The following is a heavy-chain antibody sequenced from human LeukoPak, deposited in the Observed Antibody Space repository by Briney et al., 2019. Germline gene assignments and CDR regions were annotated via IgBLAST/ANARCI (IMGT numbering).Heavy chain of an antibody. CDR2: MNSNSGNT. J-gene: IGHJ4*02. Sequence: ASVKVSCKASGYTFTSYDINWVRQATGQGLEWMGWMNSNSGNTGYGQKFQGRVTMTRNTSISTAYMELSSLRSEDTAVYYCARTPDCSSTSCSSFDYWGQGTLVTVSS. CDR1: GYTFTSYD. D-gene: IGHD2-2*01. CDR3: ARTPDCSSTSCSSFDY. V-gene: IGHV1-8*01.